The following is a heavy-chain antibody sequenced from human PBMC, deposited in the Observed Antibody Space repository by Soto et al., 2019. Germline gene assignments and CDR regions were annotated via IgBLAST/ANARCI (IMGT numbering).Heavy chain of an antibody. CDR1: GGSVSSGSYY. D-gene: IGHD4-17*01. CDR3: ARESTVVTSGYYYYGMDV. CDR2: IYYSGST. J-gene: IGHJ6*02. Sequence: QVQLQESGPGLVKPSEPLSLTCTVSGGSVSSGSYYWSWIRQPPGKGLEWIGYIYYSGSTNYNPSLKSRVTRSVDTSKNQFSLKLSSVTAADTAVYYCARESTVVTSGYYYYGMDVWGQGTTVTVSS. V-gene: IGHV4-61*01.